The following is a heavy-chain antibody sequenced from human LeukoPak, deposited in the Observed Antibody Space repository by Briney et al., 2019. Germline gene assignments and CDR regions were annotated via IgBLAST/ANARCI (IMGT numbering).Heavy chain of an antibody. CDR2: ISASSSYR. D-gene: IGHD6-25*01. V-gene: IGHV3-11*03. CDR3: AAGTAADF. Sequence: PGGSLRLSCVVSGIPFSDYYMNWIRLAPGKGLEWISYISASSSYRGYADSVKGRFTISRDNAKNTLYLQMDSLGVEDTAVYYCAAGTAADFWGQGTLVSVSS. J-gene: IGHJ4*02. CDR1: GIPFSDYY.